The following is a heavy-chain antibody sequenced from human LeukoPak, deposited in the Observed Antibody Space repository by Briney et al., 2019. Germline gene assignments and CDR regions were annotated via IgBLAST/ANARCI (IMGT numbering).Heavy chain of an antibody. V-gene: IGHV5-51*01. CDR3: ARRGLGWGSKWFDP. Sequence: GGSLKISFKGSGYRFTSYWIGWVRQMPGKGLEWMGIIYPGDFDTRYSPSFQGQVTISADKSISTAYLQWSSLKASDIAMYYCARRGLGWGSKWFDPWGQGTLVTVSS. CDR1: GYRFTSYW. CDR2: IYPGDFDT. J-gene: IGHJ5*02. D-gene: IGHD7-27*01.